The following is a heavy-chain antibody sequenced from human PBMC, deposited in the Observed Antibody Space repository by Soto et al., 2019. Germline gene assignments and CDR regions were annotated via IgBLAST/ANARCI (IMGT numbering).Heavy chain of an antibody. D-gene: IGHD3-10*01. J-gene: IGHJ4*02. V-gene: IGHV1-69*01. CDR1: GGTFSSYA. Sequence: QVQLVQSGAEVKKPGSSVKVSCKASGGTFSSYAISWVRQAPVQGIEWMGGIIPIFGTANYAQKFQARVTITADESTSTGYMELSSLRSEDTAVYYCASYFYYYGSGSYGGFDYWGQGTLVPVSS. CDR3: ASYFYYYGSGSYGGFDY. CDR2: IIPIFGTA.